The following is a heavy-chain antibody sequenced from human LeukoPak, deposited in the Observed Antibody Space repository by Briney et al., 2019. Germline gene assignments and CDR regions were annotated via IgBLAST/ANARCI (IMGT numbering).Heavy chain of an antibody. D-gene: IGHD6-19*01. J-gene: IGHJ4*02. Sequence: GGSLRLSCTASGFTFSSYDMHWVRQAPGKGLEWVAVISDDGTNEYSVDSVKGRFTFSRDNSKNTLYLRVHTLRPEDTAVYYCGRRGDGSGWTIGYWGQGTLVTVSS. CDR3: GRRGDGSGWTIGY. CDR1: GFTFSSYD. V-gene: IGHV3-30*03. CDR2: ISDDGTNE.